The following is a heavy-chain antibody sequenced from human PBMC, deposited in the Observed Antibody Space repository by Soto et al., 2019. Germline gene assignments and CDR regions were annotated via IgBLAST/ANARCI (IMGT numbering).Heavy chain of an antibody. CDR2: IRSKAYGGTT. Sequence: HPGGSLRLSCTASGFTFGDYAMSWFRQAPGKGLEWVGFIRSKAYGGTTEYAASVKGRFTISRDDSKSIAYLQMNSLKTEDTAVYYCTREAYYGSGSYPTPRFPWGQGTLVTFSS. J-gene: IGHJ4*02. CDR1: GFTFGDYA. CDR3: TREAYYGSGSYPTPRFP. V-gene: IGHV3-49*03. D-gene: IGHD3-10*01.